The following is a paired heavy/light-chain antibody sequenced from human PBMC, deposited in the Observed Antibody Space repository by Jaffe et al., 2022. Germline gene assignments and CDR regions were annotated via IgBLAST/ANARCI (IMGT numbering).Heavy chain of an antibody. CDR1: GYTFTTYG. CDR2: IAPYSGNT. J-gene: IGHJ4*02. Sequence: QVQLVQSGSEVKKSGASVKVSCRASGYTFTTYGFIWVRQAPGQGLEWMGWIAPYSGNTTYAQKFEGRVTLTTDTSTSTAYMELKSLRSDDTAVYYCARDNFPFYEFWRPEGYFHYWGQGTLVTVSS. V-gene: IGHV1-18*01. D-gene: IGHD3-3*01. CDR3: ARDNFPFYEFWRPEGYFHY.
Light chain of an antibody. V-gene: IGLV2-14*01. Sequence: QSALTQPASVSGSPGQSITISCTGTRIDVGGYDYVSWYQLHPGKAPKLLIFEVTNRPSGVSDRFSGSKSGNTASLTISGLQADDEADYYCSSYTGWSTLVFGGGTKVTVL. CDR1: RIDVGGYDY. CDR2: EVT. J-gene: IGLJ2*01. CDR3: SSYTGWSTLV.